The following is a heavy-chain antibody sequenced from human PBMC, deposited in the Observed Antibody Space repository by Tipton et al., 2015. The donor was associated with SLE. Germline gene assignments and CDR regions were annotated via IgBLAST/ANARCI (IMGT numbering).Heavy chain of an antibody. CDR2: ILYDGSNK. V-gene: IGHV3-30*03. CDR3: AREGQQLVQDDAFDI. Sequence: RSLRLSCAVSGFTFSSYSMRWVRQAPGKGLEWVAVILYDGSNKYYADPVKCRFTISRDNSKNTLYLQMNSLRAEDTAVNYCAREGQQLVQDDAFDIWSQGTMVTVAS. J-gene: IGHJ3*02. CDR1: GFTFSSYS. D-gene: IGHD6-13*01.